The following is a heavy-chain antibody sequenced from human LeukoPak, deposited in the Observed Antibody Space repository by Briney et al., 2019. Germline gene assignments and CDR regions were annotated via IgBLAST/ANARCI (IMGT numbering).Heavy chain of an antibody. V-gene: IGHV4-38-2*02. CDR3: ARDLDYIMDY. CDR2: IYHSGGT. J-gene: IGHJ4*02. CDR1: GYSISSGYY. Sequence: SETLSLTCTVSGYSISSGYYWGWIRQPPGKGLEWIGSIYHSGGTYYNPSLKSRVTISVDTSKNQFSLKLSSVTAADTAVYYCARDLDYIMDYWGQGTLVTVSS. D-gene: IGHD4-11*01.